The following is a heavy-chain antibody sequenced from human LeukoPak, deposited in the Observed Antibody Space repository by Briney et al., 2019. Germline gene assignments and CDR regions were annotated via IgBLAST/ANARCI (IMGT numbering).Heavy chain of an antibody. J-gene: IGHJ4*02. CDR2: IKQDGSEK. V-gene: IGHV3-7*01. Sequence: GGSLRLSCAASGFTFSSYWMSWVRQAPGKGLEWVANIKQDGSEKYYVDSVKGRFTISRDNAKNSLYLQMNSLRAEDTAVYYCARDRIVVVPAAIWAPDYWGQGTLVTVSS. CDR3: ARDRIVVVPAAIWAPDY. CDR1: GFTFSSYW. D-gene: IGHD2-2*01.